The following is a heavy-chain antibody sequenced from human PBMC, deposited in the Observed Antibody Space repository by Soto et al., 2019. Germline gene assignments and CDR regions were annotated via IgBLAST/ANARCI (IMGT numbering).Heavy chain of an antibody. Sequence: SETLSLTCTVSGGSTSRISYSWGWIRQPPGKGLEWIGSIYNSGVDYNPSLKSRVTISVDTSKTQFSLRLTSVTAADTALYYCARHPTRFQNWFAPLGQGIMVT. CDR3: ARHPTRFQNWFAP. J-gene: IGHJ5*02. CDR2: IYNSGV. D-gene: IGHD3-3*01. V-gene: IGHV4-39*01. CDR1: GGSTSRISYS.